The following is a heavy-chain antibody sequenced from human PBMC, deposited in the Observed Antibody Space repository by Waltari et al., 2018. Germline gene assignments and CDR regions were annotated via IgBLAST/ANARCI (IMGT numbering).Heavy chain of an antibody. CDR1: GGSINTYF. CDR3: ARRRLSNAFDI. J-gene: IGHJ3*02. CDR2: IYSSGNT. V-gene: IGHV4-59*07. Sequence: QVQLQESGPGLAKPSDTLSPTCTVPGGSINTYFWSSIRQPPGKGLDCIAYIYSSGNTKYNPSLKSRATISLDTSKSQFSLKLTSMTAADTAVYYCARRRLSNAFDIWGQGTMVTVSS.